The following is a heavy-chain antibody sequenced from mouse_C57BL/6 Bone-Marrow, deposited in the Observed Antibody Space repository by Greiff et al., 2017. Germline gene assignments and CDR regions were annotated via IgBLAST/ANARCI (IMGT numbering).Heavy chain of an antibody. CDR3: TRRGDGYDGAWFAY. CDR1: GYTFTDYE. CDR2: IAPETGGT. D-gene: IGHD2-2*01. V-gene: IGHV1-15*01. Sequence: QVHVKQSGAELVRPGASVTLSCKASGYTFTDYEMHWVKQTPVHGLEWIGAIAPETGGTAYNQKFKGKAILTADKSSSTAYMELRSLTSEDSAVYYCTRRGDGYDGAWFAYWGQGTLVTVSA. J-gene: IGHJ3*01.